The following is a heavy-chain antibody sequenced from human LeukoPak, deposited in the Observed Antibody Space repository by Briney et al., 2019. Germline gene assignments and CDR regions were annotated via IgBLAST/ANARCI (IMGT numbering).Heavy chain of an antibody. D-gene: IGHD3-9*01. Sequence: PSETLSLTCTVSGGSINNYYWTWIRQPAGKGLEWIGRIYSSGKTNYNPSLKSRVTMSVDTSNNQLSLMMTSVTAADTAVFYCARTPQGDNYFDYWGQGHLVTVSS. V-gene: IGHV4-4*07. CDR2: IYSSGKT. CDR3: ARTPQGDNYFDY. J-gene: IGHJ4*02. CDR1: GGSINNYY.